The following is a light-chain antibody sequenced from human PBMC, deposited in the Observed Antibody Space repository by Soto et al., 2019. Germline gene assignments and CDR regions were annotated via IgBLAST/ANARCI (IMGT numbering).Light chain of an antibody. Sequence: IVMTQSPXTLSXSPGERATLSCRASQSVSSNLAWYQQKPGQAPRLLIYGASTRATGIPARFSGSGSGTEFTLTISSLQSEDFAVYYCQQRTNRPPITFGQGTRLEIK. CDR1: QSVSSN. J-gene: IGKJ5*01. CDR2: GAS. CDR3: QQRTNRPPIT. V-gene: IGKV3-15*01.